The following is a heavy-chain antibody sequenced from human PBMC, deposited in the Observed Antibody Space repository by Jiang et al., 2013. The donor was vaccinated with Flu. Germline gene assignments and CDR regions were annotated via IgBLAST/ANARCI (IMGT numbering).Heavy chain of an antibody. CDR3: ARQGRSSTRYERTYFDY. CDR2: LYYSGST. CDR1: GGSISSSSYF. Sequence: LLKPSETLSLTCTVSGGSISSSSYFWAWIRQPPGKGLEWIGSLYYSGSTYYSPSLKSRVTISVDTSENQFSLKLSSVTAADTAVFYCARQGRSSTRYERTYFDYWGQGTLVTVSS. J-gene: IGHJ4*02. V-gene: IGHV4-39*01. D-gene: IGHD6-13*01.